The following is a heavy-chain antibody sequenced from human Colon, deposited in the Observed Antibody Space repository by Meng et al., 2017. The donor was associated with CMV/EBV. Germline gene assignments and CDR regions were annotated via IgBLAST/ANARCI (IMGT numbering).Heavy chain of an antibody. CDR1: GGTFSSNA. Sequence: SSVKVSCKASGGTFSSNALSWVRQAPGQGLEWMGGIMPLFGIAKYAQRFQGRVTITADKATNTAYMELGSLRSEDTAVYYCARDAGYCTTTSCYLGDSWGQGTPVTVSS. D-gene: IGHD2-2*01. CDR2: IMPLFGIA. V-gene: IGHV1-69*10. CDR3: ARDAGYCTTTSCYLGDS. J-gene: IGHJ5*01.